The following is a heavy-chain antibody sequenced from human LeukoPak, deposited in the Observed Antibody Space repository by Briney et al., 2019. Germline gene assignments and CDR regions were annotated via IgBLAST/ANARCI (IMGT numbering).Heavy chain of an antibody. CDR3: AKNSVRGGFMDA. CDR1: GGSISSGGYY. D-gene: IGHD2-15*01. CDR2: IYYSGST. V-gene: IGHV4-31*03. Sequence: PSETLSLTCTVSGGSISSGGYYWSWIRQHPGKGLEWIGYIYYSGSTYYNPSLKSRVTISVDTSKNQFSLKLSSVTAADTPVYYCAKNSVRGGFMDAGGQGPRVIGS. J-gene: IGHJ4*02.